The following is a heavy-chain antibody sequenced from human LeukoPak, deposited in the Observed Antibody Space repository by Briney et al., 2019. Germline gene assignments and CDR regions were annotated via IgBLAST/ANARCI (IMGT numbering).Heavy chain of an antibody. D-gene: IGHD3-9*01. Sequence: PGGSLRLSCAGSGFTFSSFAMNWVRQAPGKGLEWVSAISGSARRTYYADSVKGRFTISRDNSKNTLYLQMNSLRADDTAIYYCAKTPYYDIATGYYSGIDSWGQGTLVTVSS. V-gene: IGHV3-23*01. CDR1: GFTFSSFA. CDR2: ISGSARRT. J-gene: IGHJ4*02. CDR3: AKTPYYDIATGYYSGIDS.